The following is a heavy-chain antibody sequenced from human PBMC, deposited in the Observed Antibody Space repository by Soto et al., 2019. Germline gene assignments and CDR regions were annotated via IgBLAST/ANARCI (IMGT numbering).Heavy chain of an antibody. CDR3: ARPLAPVYYYYGMDV. Sequence: ASVKVSCKASGYTFISYYIHWVRQAPGQGLEWMGGIIPIFGTANYAQKFQGRVTIIADESTSTAYMELSSLRSEDTAVYYCARPLAPVYYYYGMDVWGQGTTVTVSS. D-gene: IGHD5-12*01. V-gene: IGHV1-69*13. CDR2: IIPIFGTA. CDR1: GYTFISYY. J-gene: IGHJ6*02.